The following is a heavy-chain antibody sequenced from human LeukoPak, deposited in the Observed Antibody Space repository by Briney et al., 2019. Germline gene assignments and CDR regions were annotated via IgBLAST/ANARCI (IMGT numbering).Heavy chain of an antibody. CDR1: GGSISSGGYS. D-gene: IGHD1-26*01. V-gene: IGHV4-39*07. CDR3: ARGKRAGIVGATSPFDY. Sequence: KPSETLSLTCTVSGGSISSGGYSWSWIRQPPGKGLEWIGEINHSGSTNYNPSLKSRVTISVDTSKNQFSLKLSSVTAADTAVYYCARGKRAGIVGATSPFDYWGQGTLVTVSS. CDR2: INHSGST. J-gene: IGHJ4*02.